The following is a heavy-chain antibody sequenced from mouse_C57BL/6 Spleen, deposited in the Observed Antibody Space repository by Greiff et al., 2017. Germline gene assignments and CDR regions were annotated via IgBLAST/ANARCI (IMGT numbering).Heavy chain of an antibody. CDR3: ARDGKMPFDY. J-gene: IGHJ2*01. CDR1: GYSITSGYY. Sequence: ESGPGLVKPSQSLSLTCYVTGYSITSGYYWNWIRQFPGNKLEWMGYISYDGSTNYNPSLKNRISITRDTSKNQVYLKLNSVTTEDTATYYCARDGKMPFDYWGQGTTLTVSS. D-gene: IGHD2-1*01. CDR2: ISYDGST. V-gene: IGHV3-6*01.